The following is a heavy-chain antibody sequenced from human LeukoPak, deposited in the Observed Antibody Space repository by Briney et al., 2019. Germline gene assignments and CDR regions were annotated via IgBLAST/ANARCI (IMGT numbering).Heavy chain of an antibody. CDR3: ARDRDIGTYYYYYGMDV. CDR1: GGSISSTTYY. CDR2: FHYSGST. V-gene: IGHV4-39*07. Sequence: SETLSLTCIVSGGSISSTTYYWGWIRQPPGKRLEWIGSFHYSGSTYYNPSLKSRVTISVDTSKNHFSLKLSSVTAADTAVYYCARDRDIGTYYYYYGMDVWGQGTTVTVSS. J-gene: IGHJ6*02. D-gene: IGHD1-26*01.